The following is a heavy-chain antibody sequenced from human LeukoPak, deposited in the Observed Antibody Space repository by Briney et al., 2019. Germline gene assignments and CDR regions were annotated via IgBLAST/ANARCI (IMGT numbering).Heavy chain of an antibody. CDR3: AKGAQGAAAGAHYWFHY. Sequence: RTGESLKISCVASGFSFSNYVMSWVRQAPGKGLQWVSTISGGGSTTYYADSVKGRFTTSRDNSNNALYLQLNSLRAEDTATYYCAKGAQGAAAGAHYWFHYWGQGTLVTVTS. V-gene: IGHV3-23*01. J-gene: IGHJ4*02. D-gene: IGHD6-13*01. CDR2: ISGGGSTT. CDR1: GFSFSNYV.